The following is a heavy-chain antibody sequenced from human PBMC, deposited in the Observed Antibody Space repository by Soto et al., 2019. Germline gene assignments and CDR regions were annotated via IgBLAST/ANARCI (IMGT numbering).Heavy chain of an antibody. Sequence: AGGSLRLSCAASGFTFSSHSMSWVRPAPGRGLEWVSYISSSSTTIFYADSVKGRFTTSRDNAKNSLYLQMNSLRDEDTAVYYCAREWEVLWIWFDPRGQGTLVTVSS. CDR2: ISSSSTTI. CDR3: AREWEVLWIWFDP. CDR1: GFTFSSHS. J-gene: IGHJ5*02. D-gene: IGHD1-26*01. V-gene: IGHV3-48*02.